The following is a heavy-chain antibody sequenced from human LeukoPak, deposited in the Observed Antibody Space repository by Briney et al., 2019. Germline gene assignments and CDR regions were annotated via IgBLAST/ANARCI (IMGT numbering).Heavy chain of an antibody. V-gene: IGHV4-34*01. CDR2: INHSGST. D-gene: IGHD1-14*01. CDR3: ARATGNFDY. J-gene: IGHJ4*02. CDR1: GGSFSGYY. Sequence: SETLSLTCAVYGGSFSGYYWSWIRQPPGKGLEWIGEINHSGSTNYNPSLKSRVTISVDTSKNQFSLKLSSVTAADTAVYYCARATGNFDYWGQGTLVTVSS.